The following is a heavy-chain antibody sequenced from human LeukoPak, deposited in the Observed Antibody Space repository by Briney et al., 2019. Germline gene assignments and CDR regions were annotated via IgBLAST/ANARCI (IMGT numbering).Heavy chain of an antibody. Sequence: PGGSLGLSCAASGFTFSRSAMSWVRQAPGKGLEWVSVISKSGDFTYYADSVKGRFTISRDSSKNTLNLQMNSLRAEDKAVYYCAKESAEAGYFDYWGLGTLVTVSS. CDR1: GFTFSRSA. V-gene: IGHV3-23*01. J-gene: IGHJ4*03. CDR3: AKESAEAGYFDY. D-gene: IGHD6-13*01. CDR2: ISKSGDFT.